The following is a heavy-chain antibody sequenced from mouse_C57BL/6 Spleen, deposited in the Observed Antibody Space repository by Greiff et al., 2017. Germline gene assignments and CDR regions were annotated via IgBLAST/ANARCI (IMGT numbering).Heavy chain of an antibody. Sequence: EVQGVESGGGLVQPGGSLKLSCAASGFTFSDYYMYWVRQTPEKRLEWVAYISNGGGSTYYPDTVEGRFTISRDNAKNTLYLQMSRLKSEDTAMYYCARVYYYGSSSTYAMDYWGQGTSVTVSS. D-gene: IGHD1-1*01. CDR2: ISNGGGST. V-gene: IGHV5-12*01. J-gene: IGHJ4*01. CDR1: GFTFSDYY. CDR3: ARVYYYGSSSTYAMDY.